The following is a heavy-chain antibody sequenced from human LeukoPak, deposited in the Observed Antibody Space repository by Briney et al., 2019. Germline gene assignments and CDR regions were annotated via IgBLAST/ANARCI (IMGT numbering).Heavy chain of an antibody. CDR3: ARANMIISAFDF. V-gene: IGHV4-59*01. J-gene: IGHJ3*01. CDR2: LYYSWST. CDR1: GGSMSIYY. D-gene: IGHD3-16*01. Sequence: SETLSLTCSVAGGSMSIYYWSWIRQPPGKGLEWIGSLYYSWSTNSNPFLKTRVTMSVDTYKNRFSLNLSSMTAADTAVYYCARANMIISAFDFWGQGTMATVSS.